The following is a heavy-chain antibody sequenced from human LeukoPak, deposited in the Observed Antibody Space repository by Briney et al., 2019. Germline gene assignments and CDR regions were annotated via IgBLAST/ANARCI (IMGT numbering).Heavy chain of an antibody. V-gene: IGHV4-4*02. J-gene: IGHJ6*02. Sequence: PSGTLSLTCAVSGGSISNNNWWTWVRQPPGKGLEWIGEIYHSGITNYNPSLKSRVAISVDRSKSQFSLKLSSVTAADTAVYYCAREISGSYPGVYYYGLDVWGQGTTVTVSS. CDR1: GGSISNNNW. CDR2: IYHSGIT. CDR3: AREISGSYPGVYYYGLDV. D-gene: IGHD1-26*01.